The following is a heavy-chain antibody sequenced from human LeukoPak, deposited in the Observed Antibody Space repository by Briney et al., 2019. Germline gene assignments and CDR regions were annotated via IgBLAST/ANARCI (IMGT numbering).Heavy chain of an antibody. D-gene: IGHD3-10*01. J-gene: IGHJ4*02. V-gene: IGHV3-66*01. Sequence: PGGSLRLSCAASGFTVSSNYMSWVRQAPGKGLEWVSVIYSGGSTYYADSVKGRFTISRDNSKNTLYLQMNSLRAEDTAVYYYARVFGQWGFDYWGQGTLVTVSS. CDR2: IYSGGST. CDR3: ARVFGQWGFDY. CDR1: GFTVSSNY.